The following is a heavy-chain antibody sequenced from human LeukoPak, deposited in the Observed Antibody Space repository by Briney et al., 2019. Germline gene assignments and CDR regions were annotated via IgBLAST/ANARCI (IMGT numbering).Heavy chain of an antibody. CDR2: ISGTGAST. CDR3: ARVTNAFDI. Sequence: PGGSLRLSCAASGFTFSSSAMSWVRQAPGKGLEWVSSISGTGASTYYADSVKGRFTISRDNSKNTLSLQMNSLRAEDTAVYYCARVTNAFDIWGQGTMVTVSS. CDR1: GFTFSSSA. D-gene: IGHD2-21*02. J-gene: IGHJ3*02. V-gene: IGHV3-23*01.